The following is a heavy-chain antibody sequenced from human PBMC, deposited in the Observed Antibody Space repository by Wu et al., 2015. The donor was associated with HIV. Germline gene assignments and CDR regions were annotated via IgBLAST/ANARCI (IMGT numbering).Heavy chain of an antibody. D-gene: IGHD7-27*01. V-gene: IGHV4-59*11. CDR2: IYYSGST. Sequence: QVQLQESGPGLVKPSETLSLTCTVSGGSISSHYWSWIRPPPGKGLEWIGYIYYSGSTNYNPSLKSRVTISVDTSKNQFSLKLSSVTAADTAVYYCARVENWGKYFDYWGQGTLVTVSS. J-gene: IGHJ4*02. CDR3: ARVENWGKYFDY. CDR1: GGSISSHY.